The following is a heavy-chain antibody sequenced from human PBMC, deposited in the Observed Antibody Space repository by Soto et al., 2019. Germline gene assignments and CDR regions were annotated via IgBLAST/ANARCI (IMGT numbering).Heavy chain of an antibody. Sequence: GGSLRLACAASEIIFNGFGMHWVRQAPGKGLEWVAVIRYDGSDIHYADSVKGRFTISRDNSKNTLYLQMDSLRGEDTAVYYCARDGVGATAYFGYFDYWGQGALVTVSS. V-gene: IGHV3-33*01. CDR1: EIIFNGFG. J-gene: IGHJ4*02. CDR2: IRYDGSDI. D-gene: IGHD1-26*01. CDR3: ARDGVGATAYFGYFDY.